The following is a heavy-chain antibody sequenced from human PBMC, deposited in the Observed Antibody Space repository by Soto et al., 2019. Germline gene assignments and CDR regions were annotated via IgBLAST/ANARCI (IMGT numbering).Heavy chain of an antibody. CDR2: IYHSGST. J-gene: IGHJ4*02. V-gene: IGHV4-30-2*01. Sequence: QLQLQESGSGLVKPSQTLSLTCAVSGGSISSGGYSWSWIRQPPGKGLEWIGYIYHSGSTYYNPSRNSRGTLSVDRSKNQFSLKLSSVTAADTAVYYCARAGGLGAVAVDYWGQGTLVTVSS. D-gene: IGHD6-19*01. CDR1: GGSISSGGYS. CDR3: ARAGGLGAVAVDY.